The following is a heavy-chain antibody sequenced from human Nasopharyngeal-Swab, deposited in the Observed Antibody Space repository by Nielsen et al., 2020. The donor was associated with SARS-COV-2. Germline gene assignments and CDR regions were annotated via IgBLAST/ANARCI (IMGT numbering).Heavy chain of an antibody. CDR2: IIPIFGTA. Sequence: WVRQAPGQGLEWMGGIIPIFGTANYAQKFQGRVTITADESTSTAYMELSSLRSEDTAVYYCARGLTTVTTYYYYGMDVWGQGTTVT. CDR3: ARGLTTVTTYYYYGMDV. V-gene: IGHV1-69*01. J-gene: IGHJ6*02. D-gene: IGHD4-11*01.